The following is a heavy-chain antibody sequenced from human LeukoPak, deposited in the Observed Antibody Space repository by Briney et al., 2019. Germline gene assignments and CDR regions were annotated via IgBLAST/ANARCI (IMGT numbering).Heavy chain of an antibody. V-gene: IGHV4-61*08. CDR2: IYYTGST. J-gene: IGHJ4*02. D-gene: IGHD1-26*01. Sequence: SETLSLTCTVSGGSISSGGYYWSWIRQHPGKGLEWIGYIYYTGSTNYNPSLKSRATISLDTSREQFSLKLSSVTAADTAAYYCARLSGSFFDYWGQGTLVTVSS. CDR1: GGSISSGGYY. CDR3: ARLSGSFFDY.